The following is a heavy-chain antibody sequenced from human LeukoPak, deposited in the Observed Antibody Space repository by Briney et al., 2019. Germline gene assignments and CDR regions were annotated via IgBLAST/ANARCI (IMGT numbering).Heavy chain of an antibody. Sequence: SETLSLTCTVSGGSISSGDYYWGWLRQPPGKGLEWIGYIYYSGSTYYSPSLKSRVTISVDTSKNQFSLKLSSVTAADTAVYYCARVRVAAGWFDHWGQGTLVTVSS. CDR1: GGSISSGDYY. CDR3: ARVRVAAGWFDH. V-gene: IGHV4-30-4*01. D-gene: IGHD2-15*01. CDR2: IYYSGST. J-gene: IGHJ5*02.